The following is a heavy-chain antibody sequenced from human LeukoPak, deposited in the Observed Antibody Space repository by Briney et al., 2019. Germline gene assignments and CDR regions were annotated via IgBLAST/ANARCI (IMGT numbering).Heavy chain of an antibody. CDR1: GFTFSSYS. D-gene: IGHD4-23*01. Sequence: GSLRLSCAASGFTFSSYSMNWVRQPPGKGLEWIGEINHSGSTNYNPSLKSRVTISVDTSKNQFSLKLSSVTAADTAVYYCARAARLRWSPGPQNAFDIWGQGTMVTVSS. CDR3: ARAARLRWSPGPQNAFDI. J-gene: IGHJ3*02. V-gene: IGHV4-34*01. CDR2: INHSGST.